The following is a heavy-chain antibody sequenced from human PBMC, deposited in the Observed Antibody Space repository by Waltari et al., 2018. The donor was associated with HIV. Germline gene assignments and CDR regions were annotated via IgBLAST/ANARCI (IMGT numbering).Heavy chain of an antibody. D-gene: IGHD3-10*02. J-gene: IGHJ4*02. CDR1: GFSISRYW. CDR3: IRDMFGEYDY. CDR2: MNEDGNRI. V-gene: IGHV3-74*01. Sequence: EVQLEESGGASVQPGGSLRLSCAASGFSISRYWMHWVRQTPGKGLVWVSRMNEDGNRIDYAGSVRGRFTISRDSAKNTIFLQMNSLRDEDTAMYYCIRDMFGEYDYWGQGALVTVSS.